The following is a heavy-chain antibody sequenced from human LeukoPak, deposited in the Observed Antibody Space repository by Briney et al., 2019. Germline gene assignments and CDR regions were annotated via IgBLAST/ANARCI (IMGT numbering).Heavy chain of an antibody. CDR2: ISAYDGGT. CDR1: GSSFTSYA. J-gene: IGHJ6*02. CDR3: ARDPLTSTWSPYYFTLDV. V-gene: IGHV1-18*01. D-gene: IGHD6-13*01. Sequence: GASVKVSCKASGSSFTSYAYNWVRQAPGQGLEWMGWISAYDGGTKYAQDLQGRVTMTTDTSTRTAYMELTRLTSDDTAVYYCARDPLTSTWSPYYFTLDVWGQGTTVSVSS.